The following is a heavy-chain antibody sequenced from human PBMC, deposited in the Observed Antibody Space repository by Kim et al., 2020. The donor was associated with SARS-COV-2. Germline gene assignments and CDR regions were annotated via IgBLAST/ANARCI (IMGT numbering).Heavy chain of an antibody. CDR1: GYTFTGYY. CDR2: INPNSGGT. J-gene: IGHJ4*02. Sequence: ASVKVSCKASGYTFTGYYMHWVRQAPGQGLEWMGWINPNSGGTNYAQKFQGRVTMTRDTSISTAYMELSRLRSDDTAVYYCASPWYSSGWYAFDYWGQGTLVTVSS. D-gene: IGHD6-19*01. CDR3: ASPWYSSGWYAFDY. V-gene: IGHV1-2*02.